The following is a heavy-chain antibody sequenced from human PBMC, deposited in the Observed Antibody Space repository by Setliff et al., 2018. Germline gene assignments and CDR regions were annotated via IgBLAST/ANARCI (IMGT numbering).Heavy chain of an antibody. Sequence: SETLSLTCTVSGGSISSRSYYWGWIRQPPGKGLEWIGSIYYSGSTYYKPSLKSRVTISVDTSKNQFSLKLSSVTAADTAVYYCARVPSYGSGGYYYYYYGMDVWGQGTTVTVSS. V-gene: IGHV4-39*07. CDR1: GGSISSRSYY. CDR2: IYYSGST. J-gene: IGHJ6*02. D-gene: IGHD3-10*01. CDR3: ARVPSYGSGGYYYYYYGMDV.